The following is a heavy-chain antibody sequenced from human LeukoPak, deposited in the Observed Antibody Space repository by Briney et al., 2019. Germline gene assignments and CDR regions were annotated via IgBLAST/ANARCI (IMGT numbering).Heavy chain of an antibody. D-gene: IGHD7-27*01. CDR3: TRGPLGTGEIDY. J-gene: IGHJ4*02. CDR1: GFTFSRYW. CDR2: IINDASST. V-gene: IGHV3-74*01. Sequence: QPGGSLRLSCAASGFTFSRYWMHWVRQAPGKGLFWVSRIINDASSTLYAGSVRGRFTISRDNAKNMLYLQMNSLTVEDTGLYYCTRGPLGTGEIDYWGQGTLVTVSS.